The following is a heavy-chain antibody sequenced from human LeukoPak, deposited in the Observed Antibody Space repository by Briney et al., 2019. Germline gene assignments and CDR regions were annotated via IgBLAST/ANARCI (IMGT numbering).Heavy chain of an antibody. D-gene: IGHD2-8*01. CDR2: IIPIFGTA. V-gene: IGHV1-69*05. CDR3: ARDGYCTNGVCYPRFDP. Sequence: SVKVSCKASGGTFSSYAISWVRQAPGQGLEWMGRIIPIFGTANYAQKFQGRVTITTDESTSTAYMELSSLRSEDTAVYYCARDGYCTNGVCYPRFDPWGQGTPVTVSS. J-gene: IGHJ5*02. CDR1: GGTFSSYA.